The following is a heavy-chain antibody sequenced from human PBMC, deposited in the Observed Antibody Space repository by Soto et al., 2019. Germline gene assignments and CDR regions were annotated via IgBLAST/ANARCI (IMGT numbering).Heavy chain of an antibody. Sequence: QVQLVQSGAEVKKPGASVKVSCKASGYTFTTYYMHWVRQAPGQGLEWMGVINPSGGSTSYAQKFQGRVTVTRDTSTSKLYMELSSLRSEDTAVYYCAREGDGYNLGPSVDFDYWGQGTLVTVSS. J-gene: IGHJ4*02. CDR3: AREGDGYNLGPSVDFDY. V-gene: IGHV1-46*01. D-gene: IGHD5-12*01. CDR1: GYTFTTYY. CDR2: INPSGGST.